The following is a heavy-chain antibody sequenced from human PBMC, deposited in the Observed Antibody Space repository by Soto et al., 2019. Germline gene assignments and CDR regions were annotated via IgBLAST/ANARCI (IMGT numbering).Heavy chain of an antibody. D-gene: IGHD1-26*01. J-gene: IGHJ6*02. CDR3: ARDMSGGTYNYYYGMDV. V-gene: IGHV3-23*01. CDR2: ISGSGGST. Sequence: GGSLRLSCAASGLTFSSYAMSWVRQAPGKGLEWVSAISGSGGSTYYADSVKGRFTISRDNSKNTLYLQMNSLRAEDTAVYYCARDMSGGTYNYYYGMDVWGQGTTVTVSS. CDR1: GLTFSSYA.